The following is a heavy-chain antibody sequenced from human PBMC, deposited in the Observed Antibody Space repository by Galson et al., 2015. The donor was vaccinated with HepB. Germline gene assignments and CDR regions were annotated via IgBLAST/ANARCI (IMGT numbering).Heavy chain of an antibody. CDR2: INTNTGNP. V-gene: IGHV7-4-1*02. CDR1: GYTFTSYA. D-gene: IGHD3-22*01. J-gene: IGHJ4*02. CDR3: AGAQYYYDSSGYYSLDY. Sequence: SVKVSCKASGYTFTSYAMNWVRQAPGQGLEWMGWINTNTGNPTYAQGFTGRFVFSLDTSVSTAYLQISSLKAEDTAVYYCAGAQYYYDSSGYYSLDYWGQGTLVTVSS.